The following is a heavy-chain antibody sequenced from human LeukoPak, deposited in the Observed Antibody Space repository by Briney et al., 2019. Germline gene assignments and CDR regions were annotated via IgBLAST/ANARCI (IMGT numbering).Heavy chain of an antibody. D-gene: IGHD7-27*01. V-gene: IGHV1-2*02. Sequence: ASVKVSCKASVYTVTIYGSSCLRQAPGQGLEWMAWINPNGGGTNFARKFQGRVAVTRDSSISTAYMELSGLTSDDTAVFYCARGTGAPNYFDYWGQGTLVTVSS. CDR3: ARGTGAPNYFDY. CDR1: VYTVTIYG. J-gene: IGHJ4*02. CDR2: INPNGGGT.